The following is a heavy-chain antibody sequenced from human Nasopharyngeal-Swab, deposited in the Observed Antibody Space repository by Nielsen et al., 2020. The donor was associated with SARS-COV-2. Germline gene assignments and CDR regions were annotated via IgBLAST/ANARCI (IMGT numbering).Heavy chain of an antibody. D-gene: IGHD2-8*01. CDR3: ASGQCINGVCNPTDGLDV. CDR2: ITPFIGNA. J-gene: IGHJ6*02. Sequence: SVKVSCKASGFSITYRFLHWMRQAPGQALEWMGLITPFIGNAKYAQKFQGRVSITRDGSRTTASLELSSLRPDDTAMYFCASGQCINGVCNPTDGLDVWGQGTSVTVS. CDR1: GFSITYRF. V-gene: IGHV1-45*02.